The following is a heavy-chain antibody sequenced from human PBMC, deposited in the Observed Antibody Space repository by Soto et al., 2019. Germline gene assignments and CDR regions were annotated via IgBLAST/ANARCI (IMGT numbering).Heavy chain of an antibody. Sequence: GGSLRLSCVASGFTFGNYDMHWVRQSTGRGLEWASAIGTAGDPHYPGSGKGRFTISRENAKNSLYLQMNSLRAGDTAVYYCARAPRGKYYFDYWGRGTLVTVSS. CDR2: IGTAGDP. J-gene: IGHJ4*02. CDR1: GFTFGNYD. CDR3: ARAPRGKYYFDY. V-gene: IGHV3-13*05.